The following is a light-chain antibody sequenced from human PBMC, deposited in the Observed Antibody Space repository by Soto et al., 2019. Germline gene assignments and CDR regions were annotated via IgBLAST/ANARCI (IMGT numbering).Light chain of an antibody. CDR2: KAS. CDR1: QSISSW. CDR3: QQYDSYWT. Sequence: DIQMTQSPSTLSASEGDRVTITCRASQSISSWLAWHQQKPGKAPKLLIYKASSLQSGVPSRFSGSGSGTEFTLTISSLQPDDFATYYCQQYDSYWTFGQGTKVEIK. J-gene: IGKJ1*01. V-gene: IGKV1-5*03.